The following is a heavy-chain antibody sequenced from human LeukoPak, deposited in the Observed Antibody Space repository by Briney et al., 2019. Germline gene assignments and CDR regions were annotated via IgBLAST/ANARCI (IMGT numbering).Heavy chain of an antibody. CDR1: GYTFTSYA. V-gene: IGHV7-4-1*02. Sequence: GASVKVSCTASGYTFTSYAMNWVRQAPGQGLEWMGWINTNTGNPTYAQGFTGRFVFSLDTSVSTAYLQISSLKAEDTAVYYCARQMVRGVIGSGMDVWGQGTTVTVSS. D-gene: IGHD3-10*01. J-gene: IGHJ6*02. CDR3: ARQMVRGVIGSGMDV. CDR2: INTNTGNP.